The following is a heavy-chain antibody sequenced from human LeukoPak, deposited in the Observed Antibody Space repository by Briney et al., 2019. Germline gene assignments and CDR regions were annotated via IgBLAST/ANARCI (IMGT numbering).Heavy chain of an antibody. CDR1: GFTFSSYD. Sequence: GGSLRLSCAASGFTFSSYDMHWVRQATGKGLEWVSAIGTAGDTYYPGSVKGRFTISRENAKNSLYLQMNSLRAGDTAVYYCARWKYYYGMDVWGQRTTVTVSS. CDR3: ARWKYYYGMDV. D-gene: IGHD1-1*01. J-gene: IGHJ6*02. V-gene: IGHV3-13*01. CDR2: IGTAGDT.